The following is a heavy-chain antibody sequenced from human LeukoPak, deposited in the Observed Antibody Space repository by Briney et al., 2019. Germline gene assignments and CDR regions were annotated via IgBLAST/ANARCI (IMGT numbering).Heavy chain of an antibody. V-gene: IGHV4-4*09. Sequence: PSETLSLTCAVYGGSFSGYYWSWIRQPPGKGLEWIGYIYTSGSTNYNPSLKSRVTISVDTSKNQFSLKLSSVTAADTAVYYCARIGSSSWSNWFDPWGQGTLVTVSS. D-gene: IGHD6-13*01. CDR3: ARIGSSSWSNWFDP. CDR2: IYTSGST. J-gene: IGHJ5*02. CDR1: GGSFSGYY.